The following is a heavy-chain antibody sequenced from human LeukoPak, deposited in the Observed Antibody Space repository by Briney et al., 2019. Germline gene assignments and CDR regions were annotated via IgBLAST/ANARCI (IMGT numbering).Heavy chain of an antibody. CDR3: ARDNNLHGDYYYYYMDV. Sequence: ASVRVSCTASGYTFTSYGISWVRQAPGQGLEWMGWISAYNGNTNYAQTLKGRVTITTDTSTSTVYMELSSLRSDDTAVYYCARDNNLHGDYYYYYMDVWGKGTTVTVSS. D-gene: IGHD1-20*01. CDR2: ISAYNGNT. CDR1: GYTFTSYG. J-gene: IGHJ6*03. V-gene: IGHV1-18*01.